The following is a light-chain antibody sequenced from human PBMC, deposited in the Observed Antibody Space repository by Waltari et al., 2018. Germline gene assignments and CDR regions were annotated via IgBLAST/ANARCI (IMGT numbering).Light chain of an antibody. CDR1: QSVSSS. CDR3: QQNSNWPQT. J-gene: IGKJ1*01. V-gene: IGKV3D-15*01. Sequence: EIVMTQSPATLSLSPGERATLSCRASQSVSSSLAWYQQKPGQAPRLLIYVASSRATGIPDRFSGSGSGTEFTLTISSLEPEDVAVYYCQQNSNWPQTFGQGTKVEIK. CDR2: VAS.